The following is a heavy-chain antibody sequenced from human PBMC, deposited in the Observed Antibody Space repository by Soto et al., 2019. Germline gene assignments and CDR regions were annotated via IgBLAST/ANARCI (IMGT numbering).Heavy chain of an antibody. CDR2: TFTGGST. CDR3: VKKPPRSIQGWAFGMDV. D-gene: IGHD1-26*01. Sequence: EVQLVETGGGLIQPGGSLRLSCLASGFSVTTNYIIWVRQPPGKGLEWVSTTFTGGSTHYADSVKGRFSISRDNSKNTVYLQMNNLRVEDTAVYYCVKKPPRSIQGWAFGMDVWGQGTTVSVSS. V-gene: IGHV3-53*02. J-gene: IGHJ6*02. CDR1: GFSVTTNY.